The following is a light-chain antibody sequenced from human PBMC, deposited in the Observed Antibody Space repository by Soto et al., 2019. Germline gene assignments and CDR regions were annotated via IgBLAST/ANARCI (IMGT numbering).Light chain of an antibody. Sequence: IVLTQSTVTLSLSPGEIATLSCRAIQSVSGTYLTWYQHKPGQAPRLLIYEASRRATGIPDRFSGSGSGTDFSLTISRLEPEDFAVYYCQQYNNWPRITFGQGTRLEIK. J-gene: IGKJ5*01. CDR1: QSVSGTY. CDR2: EAS. CDR3: QQYNNWPRIT. V-gene: IGKV3D-20*02.